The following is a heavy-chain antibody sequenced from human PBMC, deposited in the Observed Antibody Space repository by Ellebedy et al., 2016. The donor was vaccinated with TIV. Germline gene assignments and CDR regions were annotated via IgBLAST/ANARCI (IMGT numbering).Heavy chain of an antibody. J-gene: IGHJ1*01. CDR2: SSCSVDSA. D-gene: IGHD6-6*01. V-gene: IGHV3-23*01. Sequence: GESPKISCAASGFTFSIYAMSWVRQAPGKGLGWVSGSSCSVDSAYYADSVKGRFTVSRDNAKNTLFLQVNSLRDEDTAVYYCIFKGKAASLYWGQGTLVTVSS. CDR3: IFKGKAASLY. CDR1: GFTFSIYA.